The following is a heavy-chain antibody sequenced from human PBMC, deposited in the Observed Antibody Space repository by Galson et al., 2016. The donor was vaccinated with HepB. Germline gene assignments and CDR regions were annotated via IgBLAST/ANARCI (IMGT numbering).Heavy chain of an antibody. V-gene: IGHV1-69*13. D-gene: IGHD3-16*01. CDR1: GDTFNTYD. CDR3: VKIWGREGYSYWDEAPAFDM. J-gene: IGHJ3*02. Sequence: SVKVSCKASGDTFNTYDINWVRQAPGQGLEWMGGLIPTFGTTTYAQKFQARVTFSADESTTTAYMELSSLRSEDTAVYYCVKIWGREGYSYWDEAPAFDMWGQGTMVTVS. CDR2: LIPTFGTT.